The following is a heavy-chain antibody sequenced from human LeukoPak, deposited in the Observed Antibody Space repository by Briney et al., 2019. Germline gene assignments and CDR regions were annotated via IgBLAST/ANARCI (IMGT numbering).Heavy chain of an antibody. CDR2: IKQDESEK. D-gene: IGHD1-26*01. CDR3: ARVSDGATLDY. CDR1: GFTFSSYW. J-gene: IGHJ4*02. V-gene: IGHV3-7*01. Sequence: GGSLRLSCAASGFTFSSYWMSWVRQAPGKGLEWVANIKQDESEKYYVDSVKGRFTISRDNAKNSLYLQMNSLRAEGTAVYYCARVSDGATLDYWGQGTLVTVSS.